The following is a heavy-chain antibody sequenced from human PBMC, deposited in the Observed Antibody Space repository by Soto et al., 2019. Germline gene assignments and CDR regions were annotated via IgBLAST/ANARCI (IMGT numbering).Heavy chain of an antibody. Sequence: PSETLSLTCTVSGGSISSYYWSWIRQPPGKGLEWIGYIYYSGSTNYNPSLKSRVTISVDSSKNQFSLKLSSVTAADTAVYYCARDQKQWLVRGYYYYYGMDVWGQGTTVTVS. CDR2: IYYSGST. CDR1: GGSISSYY. D-gene: IGHD6-19*01. CDR3: ARDQKQWLVRGYYYYYGMDV. J-gene: IGHJ6*02. V-gene: IGHV4-59*01.